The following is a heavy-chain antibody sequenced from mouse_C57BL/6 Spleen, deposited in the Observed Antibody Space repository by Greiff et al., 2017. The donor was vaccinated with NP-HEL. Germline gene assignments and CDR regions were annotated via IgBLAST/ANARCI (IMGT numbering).Heavy chain of an antibody. D-gene: IGHD3-2*02. CDR1: GYTFTSYW. CDR3: TRSRDSSGILYFDY. J-gene: IGHJ2*01. Sequence: VQLQQSGTVLARPGASVKMSCKTSGYTFTSYWMHWVKQRPGQGLEWIGAIYPRNSDTSYNQKFKGKAKLTAVTSASTAYMELSSLTNEDSAVYYCTRSRDSSGILYFDYWGQGTTLTVSS. CDR2: IYPRNSDT. V-gene: IGHV1-5*01.